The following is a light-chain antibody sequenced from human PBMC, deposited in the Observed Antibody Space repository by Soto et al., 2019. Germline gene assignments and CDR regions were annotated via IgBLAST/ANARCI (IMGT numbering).Light chain of an antibody. V-gene: IGKV3-11*01. J-gene: IGKJ1*01. CDR3: QQRSNWPWS. Sequence: EIVLTQSPATLSLSPGEGATLSCRASQSISSYLAWYQQKPGQAPRLLIYDASNRATGIPDRFSGSGSRTAFTLTISSIESADFAVYYCQQRSNWPWSFGPGTKME. CDR2: DAS. CDR1: QSISSY.